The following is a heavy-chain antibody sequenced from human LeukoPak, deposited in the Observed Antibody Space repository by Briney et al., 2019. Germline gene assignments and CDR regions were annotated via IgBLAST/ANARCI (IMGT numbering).Heavy chain of an antibody. Sequence: SVRVSCKASGGTFSSYAISWVRQAPGQGLEWMGGIIPIFGTANYAQKFQGRVTITTDESTSTAYMELSSLRSEDTAVYYCASRGSGYLDYWGQGTLVTVSS. CDR3: ASRGSGYLDY. CDR2: IIPIFGTA. V-gene: IGHV1-69*05. CDR1: GGTFSSYA. D-gene: IGHD3-22*01. J-gene: IGHJ4*02.